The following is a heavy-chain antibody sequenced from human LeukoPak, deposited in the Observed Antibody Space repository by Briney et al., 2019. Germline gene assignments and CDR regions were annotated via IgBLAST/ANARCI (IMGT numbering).Heavy chain of an antibody. Sequence: ASVKVSCKASGGTFSSYAISWVRQAPGQGLEWMGGIIPIFGTANYAQKFQGRVTITTDESTSTAYMELSSLRSEDTAVYYCASPYYDSRGPLGYWGQGTLVTVSS. CDR1: GGTFSSYA. CDR3: ASPYYDSRGPLGY. J-gene: IGHJ4*02. D-gene: IGHD3-22*01. CDR2: IIPIFGTA. V-gene: IGHV1-69*05.